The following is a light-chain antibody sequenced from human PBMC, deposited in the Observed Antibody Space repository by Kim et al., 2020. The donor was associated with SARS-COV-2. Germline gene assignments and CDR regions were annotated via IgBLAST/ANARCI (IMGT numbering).Light chain of an antibody. CDR2: DAS. J-gene: IGKJ2*01. CDR1: QSVSSY. V-gene: IGKV3-11*01. CDR3: QQRSNWPHT. Sequence: SLCTGERATRSCRASQSVSSYLAWYQQKPGQAPRLLIYDASNRATGIPARFSGSGSGTDFTLTISSLEPEDFAVYYCQQRSNWPHTFGQGTKLEI.